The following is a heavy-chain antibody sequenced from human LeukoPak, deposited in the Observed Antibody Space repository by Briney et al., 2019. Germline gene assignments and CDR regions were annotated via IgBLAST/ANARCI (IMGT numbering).Heavy chain of an antibody. CDR1: GGSFSGYY. D-gene: IGHD3/OR15-3a*01. CDR2: INHSGST. Sequence: SETLSLTCAVYGGSFSGYYWSWIRQPPGKGLEGIGEINHSGSTNYNPSLKSRVTISVDTSKNQFSLKLSSVTAADTAVYYCARQTGSGLFILPGGQGTLVTVSS. J-gene: IGHJ4*02. V-gene: IGHV4-34*01. CDR3: ARQTGSGLFILP.